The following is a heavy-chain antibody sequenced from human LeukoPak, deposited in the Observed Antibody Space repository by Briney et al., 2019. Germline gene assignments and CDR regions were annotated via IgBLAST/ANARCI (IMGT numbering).Heavy chain of an antibody. V-gene: IGHV3-11*04. Sequence: PGGSLRLSCAASGLTFSDYYMTWIRQAPGKRLEWVSSISGTGTTIYSADSVRGRFTVSRDNARNSLFLHMTSLRAEDTAVYYCAVQITMIVVVPYFDYWGQGTLVTVSS. CDR2: ISGTGTTI. D-gene: IGHD3-22*01. CDR3: AVQITMIVVVPYFDY. CDR1: GLTFSDYY. J-gene: IGHJ4*02.